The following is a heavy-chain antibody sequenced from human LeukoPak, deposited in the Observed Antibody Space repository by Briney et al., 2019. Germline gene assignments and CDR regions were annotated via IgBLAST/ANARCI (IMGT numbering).Heavy chain of an antibody. CDR1: GYSISSGYF. D-gene: IGHD5/OR15-5a*01. CDR2: IYYGGST. CDR3: ARVAHDLYPYYFDY. J-gene: IGHJ4*02. V-gene: IGHV4-38-2*02. Sequence: ETLSLTCTVSGYSISSGYFWGWIRQPPGKGLEWIGTIYYGGSTYYSPSLKNRVTISVDTSKNQFSLKLSSVTAADTAVYYCARVAHDLYPYYFDYWGQGTLVTVSS.